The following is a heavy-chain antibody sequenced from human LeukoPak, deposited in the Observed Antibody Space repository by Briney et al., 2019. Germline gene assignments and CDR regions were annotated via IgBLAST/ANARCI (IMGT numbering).Heavy chain of an antibody. J-gene: IGHJ4*02. Sequence: GGSLRLSCAASGFTFSSYWMHWVRQAPGKGLVWVSRINSDGSSTSYADSVKGRFTISRDNAKNTLYLQMNSLRAEDTAVYYCATLRIGYYYDSSGYREWGQGTLVTVSS. CDR3: ATLRIGYYYDSSGYRE. CDR2: INSDGSST. V-gene: IGHV3-74*01. CDR1: GFTFSSYW. D-gene: IGHD3-22*01.